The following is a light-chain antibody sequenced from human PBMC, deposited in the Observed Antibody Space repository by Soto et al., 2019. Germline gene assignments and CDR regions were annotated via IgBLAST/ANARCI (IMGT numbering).Light chain of an antibody. CDR3: CSYAGSLV. V-gene: IGLV2-11*01. J-gene: IGLJ2*01. CDR2: DVS. CDR1: SSDVGGYNY. Sequence: QSALTQPRSVSGSPGQSVTISCTGTSSDVGGYNYVSWYQQHPGKAPKLMIYDVSERPSGVPDRFSGSKSGNTASLTISGLQADDEADYYCCSYAGSLVFGGGTKLTVL.